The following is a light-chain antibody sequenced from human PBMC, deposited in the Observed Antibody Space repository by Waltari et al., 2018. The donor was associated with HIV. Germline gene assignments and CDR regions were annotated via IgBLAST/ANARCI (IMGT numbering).Light chain of an antibody. CDR3: QSYDSSLSGSGV. Sequence: QSVLTQPPSVSGAPGQRVTISCTGSSSNIGAGYDVHWYQQLPGTAPKLLIYGNSNRPSGVLVRFSGSKSGTSASLAITGRQAEDEADYYCQSYDSSLSGSGVFGGGTKLTVL. J-gene: IGLJ3*02. V-gene: IGLV1-40*01. CDR1: SSNIGAGYD. CDR2: GNS.